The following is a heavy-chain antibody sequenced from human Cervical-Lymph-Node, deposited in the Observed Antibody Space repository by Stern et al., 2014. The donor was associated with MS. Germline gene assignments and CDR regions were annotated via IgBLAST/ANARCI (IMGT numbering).Heavy chain of an antibody. CDR3: SADLFGYGLGEY. D-gene: IGHD5-12*01. J-gene: IGHJ4*02. Sequence: EVQLEESGGGLVKPGGSLRLSCAASGFTFGNAWMTWVRQAPGKGLEWVGRIKSKTDSETTEYAAPVKGRFTISRDDSKNTLYLQMSSLRTEDTALYYCSADLFGYGLGEYWGQGSLVTVSS. V-gene: IGHV3-15*01. CDR2: IKSKTDSETT. CDR1: GFTFGNAW.